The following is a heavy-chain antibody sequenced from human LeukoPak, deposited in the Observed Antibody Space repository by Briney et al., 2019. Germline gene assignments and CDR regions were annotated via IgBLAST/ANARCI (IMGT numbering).Heavy chain of an antibody. CDR2: IGGSGGRT. V-gene: IGHV3-23*01. D-gene: IGHD3-22*01. CDR1: GITLSNYG. J-gene: IGHJ4*02. Sequence: PGGSLRLSCAVSGITLSNYGMSWVRQAPGKGLEWVAGIGGSGGRTNYADSVKGRFTISRDNPKNTLHLQMNSLRAEGTAVYFCAKRGVVIRVILVGFHKEAYYFDSWGQGALVIVSS. CDR3: AKRGVVIRVILVGFHKEAYYFDS.